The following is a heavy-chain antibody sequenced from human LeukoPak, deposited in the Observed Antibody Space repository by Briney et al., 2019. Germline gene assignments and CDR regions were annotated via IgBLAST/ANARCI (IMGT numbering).Heavy chain of an antibody. CDR3: ARVRWGSSWPDYFDY. D-gene: IGHD6-13*01. V-gene: IGHV4-34*01. CDR1: GGSFSGYY. Sequence: PSETLSLTCAVYGGSFSGYYWSWIRQPPGKGLEWIGEINHSGSTNYNPSLKSRVTISVDTSKNQFSLKLSSVTAADTAVYYCARVRWGSSWPDYFDYWGQGTLVTVSS. CDR2: INHSGST. J-gene: IGHJ4*02.